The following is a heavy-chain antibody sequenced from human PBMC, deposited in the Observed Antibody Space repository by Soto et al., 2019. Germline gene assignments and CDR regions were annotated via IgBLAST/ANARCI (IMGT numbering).Heavy chain of an antibody. CDR1: GGSVSSGSYY. CDR2: IYYSGST. Sequence: PSETLSLTYTVSGGSVSSGSYYRSWIRQPPGKGLEWIGYIYYSGSTNYNPSLKSRVTISVDTSKNQFSLKLSSVTAADTAVYYCARDSRWGMDVWGQGTTVTAP. V-gene: IGHV4-61*01. D-gene: IGHD6-13*01. CDR3: ARDSRWGMDV. J-gene: IGHJ6*02.